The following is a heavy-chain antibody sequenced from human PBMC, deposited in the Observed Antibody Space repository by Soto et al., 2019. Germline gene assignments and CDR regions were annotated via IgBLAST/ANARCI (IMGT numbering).Heavy chain of an antibody. V-gene: IGHV5-51*01. CDR2: IYPGYSDT. Sequence: PAASLKVSCQGSGYSFTSYWIGWVRQLPGKGLEWMGIIYPGYSDTRYSPSFQGQVTISADKSISTAYLQWSSLKASDTAMYYCARPNTYYDILTGYLGAFDIWGQGRMVTVS. J-gene: IGHJ3*02. CDR1: GYSFTSYW. D-gene: IGHD3-9*01. CDR3: ARPNTYYDILTGYLGAFDI.